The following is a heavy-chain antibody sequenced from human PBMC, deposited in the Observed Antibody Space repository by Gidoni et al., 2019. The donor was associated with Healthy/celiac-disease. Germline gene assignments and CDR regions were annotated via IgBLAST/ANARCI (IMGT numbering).Heavy chain of an antibody. CDR1: GFTFDDYA. CDR2: ISWNSGSI. CDR3: AKDIEGLGKVAAADY. D-gene: IGHD6-13*01. J-gene: IGHJ4*02. V-gene: IGHV3-9*01. Sequence: EVQLVESGGGLVQPGRSLRLSCAASGFTFDDYAMHLVRQAPGKGLEWVSGISWNSGSIGYADSVKGRFTISRDNAKNSLYLQMNSLRAEDTALYYCAKDIEGLGKVAAADYWGQGTLVTVSS.